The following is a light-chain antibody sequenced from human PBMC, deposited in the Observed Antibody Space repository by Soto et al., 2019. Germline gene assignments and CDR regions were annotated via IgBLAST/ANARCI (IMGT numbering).Light chain of an antibody. CDR3: AAWDDSLNGVV. V-gene: IGLV1-44*01. CDR1: SSNIGSNT. J-gene: IGLJ2*01. CDR2: SNN. Sequence: QSVLTQPPSASGTPGQRVTISCSGSSSNIGSNTVNWYQQLPGTAPKLLIYSNNQRPSGVPDRFSGSKSGTSASLANGGLQSEDEADYYCAAWDDSLNGVVFGGGTKLTVL.